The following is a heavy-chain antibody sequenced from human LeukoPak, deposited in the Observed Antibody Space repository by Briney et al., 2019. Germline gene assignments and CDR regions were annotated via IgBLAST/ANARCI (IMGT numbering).Heavy chain of an antibody. D-gene: IGHD6-13*01. V-gene: IGHV3-11*01. Sequence: GGSLRRSCAASGFKFRDYYMGWIRQAPGKRLEWVSYISGSGDARPYADSVKGRFTVSRNNAIYSLYLQMDSLGAEDTAVYYCARIGTTVAAGTADYGGQGTQVTVPS. CDR1: GFKFRDYY. CDR3: ARIGTTVAAGTADY. CDR2: ISGSGDAR. J-gene: IGHJ4*02.